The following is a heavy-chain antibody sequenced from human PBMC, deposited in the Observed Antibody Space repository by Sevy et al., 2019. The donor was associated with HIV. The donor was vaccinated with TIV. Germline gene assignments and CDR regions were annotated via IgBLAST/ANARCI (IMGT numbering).Heavy chain of an antibody. CDR1: GGTFSRYA. J-gene: IGHJ6*02. Sequence: ASVKVSCKASGGTFSRYAISWVRQAPGQGLEWMGGIIPIFGTANYAQKFQGRVTITADESTSTAYMELSSLRSEDTAVYYCATSTYGDFYYYYYRMDVWGQGTTVTVSS. V-gene: IGHV1-69*13. D-gene: IGHD4-17*01. CDR2: IIPIFGTA. CDR3: ATSTYGDFYYYYYRMDV.